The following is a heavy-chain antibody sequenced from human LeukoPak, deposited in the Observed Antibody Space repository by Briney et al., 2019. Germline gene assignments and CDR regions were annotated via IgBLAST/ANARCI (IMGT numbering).Heavy chain of an antibody. CDR2: ISPYTGYA. CDR1: GYIFTSYD. Sequence: ASVKVSCKASGYIFTSYDISWVRQAPGQGLEWMGWISPYTGYAEYAQKFQGRVTMTTDTSTTTAYMELRSLRSDDTALYYCARDTTTMVRGVSDHWGQGTLVTVSS. J-gene: IGHJ5*02. CDR3: ARDTTTMVRGVSDH. D-gene: IGHD3-10*01. V-gene: IGHV1-18*01.